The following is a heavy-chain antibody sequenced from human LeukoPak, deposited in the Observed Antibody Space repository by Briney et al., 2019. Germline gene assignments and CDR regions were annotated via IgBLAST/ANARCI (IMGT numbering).Heavy chain of an antibody. J-gene: IGHJ4*02. CDR1: GFTFSSYS. CDR2: ISSSSSYI. V-gene: IGHV3-21*01. D-gene: IGHD5-18*01. Sequence: GGSLRLSCAASGFTFSSYSMNWVRQAPGKGLEWDSSISSSSSYIYYADSVKGRFTISRDNAKNSLYLQMNSLRAEDTAVYYCARDPGYSYGPLDYWGQGTLVTVSS. CDR3: ARDPGYSYGPLDY.